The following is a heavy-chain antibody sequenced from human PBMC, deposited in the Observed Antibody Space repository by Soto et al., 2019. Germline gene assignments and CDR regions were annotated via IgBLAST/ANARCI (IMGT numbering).Heavy chain of an antibody. Sequence: GESLKISCAASGFTFSSYAMSWVRQAPGKGLEWVSAISGSGGSTYYADSVKGRFTISRDNSKNTLYLQMNSLRAEDTAVYYCAKEMAKGIAAAGGDAFDIWGQGTMVTVSS. CDR3: AKEMAKGIAAAGGDAFDI. J-gene: IGHJ3*02. CDR1: GFTFSSYA. D-gene: IGHD6-13*01. CDR2: ISGSGGST. V-gene: IGHV3-23*01.